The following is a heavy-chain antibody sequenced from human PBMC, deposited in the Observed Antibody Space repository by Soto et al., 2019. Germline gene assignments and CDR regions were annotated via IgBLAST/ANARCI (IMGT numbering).Heavy chain of an antibody. CDR1: GFTFINYA. CDR2: ISGGGDAA. CDR3: ARKILGATTRPNYWDFDL. V-gene: IGHV3-23*01. D-gene: IGHD1-26*01. J-gene: IGHJ2*01. Sequence: EVQVLESGGGLVQPGGSLRLSCAGSGFTFINYAMNWVRQAPGKGLEWVSSISGGGDAAFFPDSVRGRFTISRDNSKNTGTLQMNSLGVDDTAVYYCARKILGATTRPNYWDFDLWGRGTLVTVAS.